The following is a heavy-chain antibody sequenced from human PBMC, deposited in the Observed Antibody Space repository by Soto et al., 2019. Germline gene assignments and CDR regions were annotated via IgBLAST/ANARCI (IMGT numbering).Heavy chain of an antibody. D-gene: IGHD6-25*01. CDR3: AKDQRKQRVQGGLSYFYYYGMDV. J-gene: IGHJ6*02. V-gene: IGHV3-30*18. CDR2: ISYDGSEK. CDR1: GFTFNNYG. Sequence: VGSLRLSCAASGFTFNNYGMHWVRQAPGKGLEWVTVISYDGSEKYSADSVKGRFTMSRDNYENTVYLQMNSLRPEDTAVYYCAKDQRKQRVQGGLSYFYYYGMDVWGQGTTVTVSS.